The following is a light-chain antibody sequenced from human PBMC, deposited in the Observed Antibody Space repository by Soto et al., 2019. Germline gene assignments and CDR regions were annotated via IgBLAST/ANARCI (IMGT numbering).Light chain of an antibody. Sequence: QSALTQPASVSGSPGQSITISCTGTSSDIGGYNYVSWYQQHPGKAPKLMIYEVSNRPSGISNRFSGSKSGNTASLIISGLQAEDEADYYCSSFRSNNTLETVVFGGGTKLTVL. V-gene: IGLV2-14*01. CDR2: EVS. J-gene: IGLJ2*01. CDR3: SSFRSNNTLETVV. CDR1: SSDIGGYNY.